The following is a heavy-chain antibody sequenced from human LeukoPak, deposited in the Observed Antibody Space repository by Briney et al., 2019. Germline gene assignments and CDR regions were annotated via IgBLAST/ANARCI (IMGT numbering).Heavy chain of an antibody. CDR2: ISGSGGST. CDR1: GFTFSSYG. Sequence: PGGSLRLSCVASGFTFSSYGMSWVRQAPGKGLEWVSAISGSGGSTYYADSVKGRFTISRDNSKNTLYLQMNSLRAEDTAVYYCAKDLYLLAKSWFGNAFDPWGQGTLVTVSS. J-gene: IGHJ5*02. D-gene: IGHD3-10*01. V-gene: IGHV3-23*01. CDR3: AKDLYLLAKSWFGNAFDP.